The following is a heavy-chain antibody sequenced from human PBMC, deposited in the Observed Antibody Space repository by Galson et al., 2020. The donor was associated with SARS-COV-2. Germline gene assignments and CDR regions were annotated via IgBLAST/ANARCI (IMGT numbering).Heavy chain of an antibody. CDR3: AHSPAGVGATTADY. V-gene: IGHV2-5*01. CDR1: GFSLSTSGVG. Sequence: SGPTLVKPTQPLTLTCTFSGFSLSTSGVGVGWIRQPPGKALEWLALIYWNDDKRYSPSLKSRLTITKDTSKNQVVLTMTNMDPVDTATYYCAHSPAGVGATTADYWGQGTLVTVSS. D-gene: IGHD1-26*01. J-gene: IGHJ4*02. CDR2: IYWNDDK.